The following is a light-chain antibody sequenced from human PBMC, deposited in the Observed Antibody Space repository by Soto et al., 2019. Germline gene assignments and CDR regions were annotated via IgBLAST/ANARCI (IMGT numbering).Light chain of an antibody. V-gene: IGLV1-51*02. CDR3: GAWDTSLSAGV. Sequence: QSVLTQPPSVSAAPGQTVTISCSGSSSNIGNNYVSWYQQFPGTAPKLLIYESNKRPSGIPDRFSASKSGTSATLGITGLQTGDEADYYCGAWDTSLSAGVFGGGTKLTVL. J-gene: IGLJ3*02. CDR2: ESN. CDR1: SSNIGNNY.